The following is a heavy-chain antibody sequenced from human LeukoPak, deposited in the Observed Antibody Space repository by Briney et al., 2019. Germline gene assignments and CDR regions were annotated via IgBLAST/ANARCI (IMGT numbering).Heavy chain of an antibody. V-gene: IGHV3-53*01. CDR1: GFTVSSNY. D-gene: IGHD5-18*01. CDR3: ARVGIAMAFDY. J-gene: IGHJ4*02. CDR2: IYSGGST. Sequence: PGGSLRLSCAASGFTVSSNYMSWVRQAPGKGLEWVSVIYSGGSTYYADSVKGRFTISRDNSKNTLYLQMNSLRAEDTAVYYCARVGIAMAFDYWGQGTLVTVSS.